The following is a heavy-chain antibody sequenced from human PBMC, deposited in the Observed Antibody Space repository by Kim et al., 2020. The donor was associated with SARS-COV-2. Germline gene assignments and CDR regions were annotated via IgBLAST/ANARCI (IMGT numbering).Heavy chain of an antibody. CDR2: IIPIFGTA. D-gene: IGHD4-17*01. Sequence: SVKVSCKASGGTFSSYAISWVRQAPGQGLEWMGGIIPIFGTANYAQKFQGRVTITADESTSTAYMELSSLRSEDTAVYYCARDVPWSTVTDDAFDIWGQGTMVTVSS. CDR1: GGTFSSYA. V-gene: IGHV1-69*13. CDR3: ARDVPWSTVTDDAFDI. J-gene: IGHJ3*02.